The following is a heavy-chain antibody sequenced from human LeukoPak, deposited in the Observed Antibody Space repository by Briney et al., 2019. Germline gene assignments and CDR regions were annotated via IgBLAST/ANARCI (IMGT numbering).Heavy chain of an antibody. J-gene: IGHJ4*02. Sequence: GGSLRLSCVASGFTFSSYWMIWVRQAPAKGPEGVANIKQDSGEIYYVDSVKGRFTNSRDNAKNSLYLQMNSLRAEDTAVYYCARDKIVGPTRFDYWGQGILVTVSS. CDR3: ARDKIVGPTRFDY. CDR2: IKQDSGEI. CDR1: GFTFSSYW. V-gene: IGHV3-7*01. D-gene: IGHD1-26*01.